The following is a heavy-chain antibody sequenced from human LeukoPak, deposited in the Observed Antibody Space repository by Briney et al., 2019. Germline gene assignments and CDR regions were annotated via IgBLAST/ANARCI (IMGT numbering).Heavy chain of an antibody. CDR3: ARDPIAADGSVFDY. Sequence: ASVKVSCKASGYTFTSYYMHWVRQAPGQGLEWMGIINPSGGSTSYAQKFQGRVTITADKSTSTAYMELSSLRSEDTAVYYCARDPIAADGSVFDYWGQGTLVTVSS. CDR2: INPSGGST. J-gene: IGHJ4*02. D-gene: IGHD6-13*01. CDR1: GYTFTSYY. V-gene: IGHV1-46*01.